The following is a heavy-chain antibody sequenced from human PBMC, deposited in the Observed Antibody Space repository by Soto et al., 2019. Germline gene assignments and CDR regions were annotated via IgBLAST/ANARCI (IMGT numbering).Heavy chain of an antibody. D-gene: IGHD3-10*01. V-gene: IGHV1-3*01. CDR2: INAGNGNT. CDR1: GYAFTSYA. CDR3: ARDVLLWFGELYY. Sequence: GASVKVSCKASGYAFTSYAMHWVRQAPGQRLEWMGWINAGNGNTKYSQKFQGRVTITRDTSASTAYMELSSLRSEDTAVYYCARDVLLWFGELYYWGQGTLVTVSS. J-gene: IGHJ4*02.